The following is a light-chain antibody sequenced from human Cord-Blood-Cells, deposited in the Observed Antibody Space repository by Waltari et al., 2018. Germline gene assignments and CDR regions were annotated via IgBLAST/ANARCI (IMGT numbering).Light chain of an antibody. CDR1: SSNIGNNA. J-gene: IGLJ3*02. CDR3: AAWDDSLNGPV. V-gene: IGLV1-36*01. Sequence: QSVLTQPPSVSEAPRQRVTISCSGSSSNIGNNAVNWYQQLPGKAPKLLIYYDDRLPSGGSDRFSGSKSGTSASLAISGLQSEDEADYYCAAWDDSLNGPVFGGGTKLTVL. CDR2: YDD.